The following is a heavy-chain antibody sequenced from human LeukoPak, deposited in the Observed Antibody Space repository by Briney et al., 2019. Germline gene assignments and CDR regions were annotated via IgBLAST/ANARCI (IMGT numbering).Heavy chain of an antibody. CDR3: ARGVDRDGYNSWFDP. CDR1: GYTFTSYG. J-gene: IGHJ5*02. CDR2: ISAYNGNT. V-gene: IGHV1-18*01. D-gene: IGHD5-24*01. Sequence: ASVKVSCKASGYTFTSYGISWVRQAPGQGLEWMGWISAYNGNTNYAQKLQGRVTMTTDTSTSTAYMELRSLRSDDTAVYYCARGVDRDGYNSWFDPWGQGTLVTVSS.